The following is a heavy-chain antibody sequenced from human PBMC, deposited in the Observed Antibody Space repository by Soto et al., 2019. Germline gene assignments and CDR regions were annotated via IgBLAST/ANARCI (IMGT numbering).Heavy chain of an antibody. V-gene: IGHV3-30-3*01. J-gene: IGHJ4*02. CDR2: ISYDGRNK. CDR3: AGVYYDDSSGYYTLGY. CDR1: GFTFRSYA. D-gene: IGHD3-22*01. Sequence: GGSLRLSCAASGFTFRSYAMHWVRQAPGKGLEWVAVISYDGRNKYYADSVKGRFTISRDNSKNTLYLQMNSLRAEDTAVYYRAGVYYDDSSGYYTLGYWGQGTLVTVSS.